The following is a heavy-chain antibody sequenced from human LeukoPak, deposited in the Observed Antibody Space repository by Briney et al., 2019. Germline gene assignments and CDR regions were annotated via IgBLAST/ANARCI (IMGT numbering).Heavy chain of an antibody. J-gene: IGHJ4*02. CDR2: ISIYSGNT. V-gene: IGHV1-18*01. Sequence: ASVNVSCKASGYTFTSHGLSWARQAPGQGLEWMGWISIYSGNTNYAQKFQDRISMTTDTSTSTAYMELRSLKSDDTAVYYCARDPGGTWGFDYWGQGALVTVSS. CDR1: GYTFTSHG. D-gene: IGHD7-27*01. CDR3: ARDPGGTWGFDY.